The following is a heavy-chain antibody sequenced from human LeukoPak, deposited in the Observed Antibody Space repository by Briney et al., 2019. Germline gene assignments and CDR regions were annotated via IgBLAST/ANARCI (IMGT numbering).Heavy chain of an antibody. J-gene: IGHJ5*02. V-gene: IGHV4-34*01. D-gene: IGHD1-26*01. CDR1: GGSFSGYY. Sequence: SETPSLTCAVYGGSFSGYYWSWIRQPPGKGLEWIGEINHSGSTNYNPSLKRRVTISVDTSKNQFSLKLSSVTAADTAVYYCARGPKWELLPINWFDPWGQGTLVTVSS. CDR2: INHSGST. CDR3: ARGPKWELLPINWFDP.